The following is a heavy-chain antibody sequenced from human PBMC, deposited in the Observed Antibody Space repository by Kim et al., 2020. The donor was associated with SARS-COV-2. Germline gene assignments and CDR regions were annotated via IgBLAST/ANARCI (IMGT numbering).Heavy chain of an antibody. CDR3: ARDFRGSTWLSYFDY. J-gene: IGHJ4*02. D-gene: IGHD5-12*01. Sequence: QKLQGRVTMTTDTSTSTAYMELRSLRSDDTAVYYCARDFRGSTWLSYFDYWGQGTLVTVSS. V-gene: IGHV1-18*01.